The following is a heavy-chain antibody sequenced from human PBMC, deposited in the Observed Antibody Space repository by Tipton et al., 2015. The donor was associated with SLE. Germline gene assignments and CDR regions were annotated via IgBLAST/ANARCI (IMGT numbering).Heavy chain of an antibody. CDR3: ARRGIPTVSYYFDY. J-gene: IGHJ4*02. Sequence: TLSLTCTVSGGSISSSSYYWGWIRQPPGKGLEWIGSIYYSGRTYYNPSLKSRFTISVDTSKNQFSLKLSSVTAADTAVYYCARRGIPTVSYYFDYWGQGTLVTVSS. CDR1: GGSISSSSYY. CDR2: IYYSGRT. D-gene: IGHD6-13*01. V-gene: IGHV4-39*07.